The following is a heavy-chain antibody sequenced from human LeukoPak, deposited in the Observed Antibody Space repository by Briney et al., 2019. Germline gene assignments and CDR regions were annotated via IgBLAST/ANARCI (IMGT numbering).Heavy chain of an antibody. Sequence: GGSLRLSCAASGFTFSSYAMSWVRQAPGKGLEWVSSISGSGDSTYYADSVKGRFAISRDNSKNTLYLQMNSLRAEDTAVYYCAKGPHNWNPHGIDYWGRGTLVTVSS. D-gene: IGHD1-20*01. CDR3: AKGPHNWNPHGIDY. CDR2: ISGSGDST. J-gene: IGHJ4*02. CDR1: GFTFSSYA. V-gene: IGHV3-23*01.